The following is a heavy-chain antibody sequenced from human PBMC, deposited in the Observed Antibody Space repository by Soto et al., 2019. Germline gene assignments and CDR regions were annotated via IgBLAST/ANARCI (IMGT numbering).Heavy chain of an antibody. D-gene: IGHD3-10*01. CDR2: INHSGST. CDR1: GGSFSGYY. J-gene: IGHJ6*02. CDR3: ARRRYYVSGSYYDHYYDLSKEV. V-gene: IGHV4-34*01. Sequence: SETLSLTCAVYGGSFSGYYWSWIRQPPGKGLEWIGEINHSGSTNYNPSLKSRVTISVDTSKNQFSLKLSSVTAADTAVYYCARRRYYVSGSYYDHYYDLSKEVWGQGTTVTV.